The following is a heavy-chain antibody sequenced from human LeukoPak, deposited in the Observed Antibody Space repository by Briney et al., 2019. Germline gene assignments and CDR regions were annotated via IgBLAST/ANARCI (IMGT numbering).Heavy chain of an antibody. D-gene: IGHD1-26*01. CDR3: ATNPPTYWEAYAFHI. V-gene: IGHV1-69*01. Sequence: SVKVCCKASGGTFSSYGISWVRQAPGQGLEWMGGIIPIFGTANYAQKFQGRVTITADESTSTAYMELSSLRSEDTAVYYCATNPPTYWEAYAFHIWGQGTMVTVSS. J-gene: IGHJ3*02. CDR2: IIPIFGTA. CDR1: GGTFSSYG.